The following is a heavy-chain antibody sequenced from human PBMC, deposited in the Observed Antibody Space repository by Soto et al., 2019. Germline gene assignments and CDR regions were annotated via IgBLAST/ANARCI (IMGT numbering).Heavy chain of an antibody. V-gene: IGHV4-4*02. Sequence: SETLSLTCAVSGGSISSSNWWSWVRQPPGKGLEWIGEIYHSGSTNYNPSLKSRVTISVDKSKNQFSLKLSSVTAADTAVYYCAREGYSSSSLGRFDYWGQGTQVTVSS. CDR3: AREGYSSSSLGRFDY. J-gene: IGHJ4*02. D-gene: IGHD6-6*01. CDR1: GGSISSSNW. CDR2: IYHSGST.